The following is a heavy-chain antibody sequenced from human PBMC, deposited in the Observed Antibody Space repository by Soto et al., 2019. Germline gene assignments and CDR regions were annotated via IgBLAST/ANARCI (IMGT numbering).Heavy chain of an antibody. J-gene: IGHJ3*02. V-gene: IGHV1-18*01. CDR2: ISAYNGNT. Sequence: ASGKVSCKASGYTFTSYGISWVRQAPGQGLEWMGWISAYNGNTNYAQKLQGRVTMTTDTSTSTAYMELRSLRSDDTAVYYCARDIVAVAGNDALDIWGQGTMVTVSS. D-gene: IGHD6-19*01. CDR3: ARDIVAVAGNDALDI. CDR1: GYTFTSYG.